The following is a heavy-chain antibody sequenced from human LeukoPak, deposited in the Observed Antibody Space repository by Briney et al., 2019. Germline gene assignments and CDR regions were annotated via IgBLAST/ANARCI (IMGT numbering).Heavy chain of an antibody. Sequence: GASVKVSCKASGYTFTSYGISWVRQAPGQGLEWMGWISAYNGNTNYAQKFQGRVTMTRDMSTSTVYMELSSLRSEDTAVYYCARDGSPQWELLRETNYYYYYYMDVWGKGTTVTVSS. J-gene: IGHJ6*03. V-gene: IGHV1-18*01. D-gene: IGHD1-26*01. CDR2: ISAYNGNT. CDR3: ARDGSPQWELLRETNYYYYYYMDV. CDR1: GYTFTSYG.